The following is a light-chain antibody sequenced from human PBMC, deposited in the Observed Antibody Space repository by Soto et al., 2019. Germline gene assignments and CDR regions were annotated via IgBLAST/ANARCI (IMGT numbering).Light chain of an antibody. J-gene: IGKJ1*01. V-gene: IGKV3-20*01. CDR2: GAS. CDR1: QSVDSTY. CDR3: QHYDRT. Sequence: EIVLTQSPGVLSLSPGERATLSCRASQSVDSTYIAWYQQKPGQAPRLLIYGASGRATGIPDRFSGSGSGTDFSLTISRLEPEDFAVYFCQHYDRTFGQGTKVDIK.